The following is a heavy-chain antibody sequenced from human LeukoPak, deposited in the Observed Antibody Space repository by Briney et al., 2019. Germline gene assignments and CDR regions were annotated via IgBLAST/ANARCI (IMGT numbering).Heavy chain of an antibody. CDR2: ISGSGGST. D-gene: IGHD5-18*01. J-gene: IGHJ4*02. CDR1: GFTFSNYA. V-gene: IGHV3-23*01. CDR3: AKYRAPFRIQLWLIYY. Sequence: PGGSLILSCAASGFTFSNYAMSRVRQAPGKGLEWVSAISGSGGSTYYADSVKGRFTISRDNSKNTLYLQMNSLRAEDTAVYYCAKYRAPFRIQLWLIYYWGQGTLVTVSS.